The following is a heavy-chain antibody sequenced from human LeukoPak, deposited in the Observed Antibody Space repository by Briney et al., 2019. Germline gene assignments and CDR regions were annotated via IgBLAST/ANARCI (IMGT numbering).Heavy chain of an antibody. CDR2: INPSSGGT. CDR3: ARTLSDFYYYMDV. V-gene: IGHV1-2*02. J-gene: IGHJ6*03. CDR1: GKIFTGYY. D-gene: IGHD6-19*01. Sequence: ASVKVSCKASGKIFTGYYMHWVRQAPGQGLEWMGWINPSSGGTNYAQRFQGRVTMTRDTSNTSAYMEVSRLRSDDTAVYYCARTLSDFYYYMDVWGKGTTVTVSS.